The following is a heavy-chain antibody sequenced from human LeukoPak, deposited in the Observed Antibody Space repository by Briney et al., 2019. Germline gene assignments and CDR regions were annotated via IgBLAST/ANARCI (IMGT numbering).Heavy chain of an antibody. CDR2: ISSSTTNI. V-gene: IGHV3-21*04. Sequence: GGSLRLSCAASGFIFSTYSMNWLRLAPGKGLEWVSSISSSTTNIYYADSVKGRFTISRDNSKKTLYLQMNSLRAEDTAVYSCAKGVVVNQLLSLDYWGQGTLVTVSS. CDR1: GFIFSTYS. CDR3: AKGVVVNQLLSLDY. J-gene: IGHJ4*02. D-gene: IGHD2-2*01.